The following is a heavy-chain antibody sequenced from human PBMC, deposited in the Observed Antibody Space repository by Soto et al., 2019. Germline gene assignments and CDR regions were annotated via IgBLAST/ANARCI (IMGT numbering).Heavy chain of an antibody. D-gene: IGHD5-12*01. V-gene: IGHV4-59*01. CDR2: IYYSGST. CDR1: GGSISSYY. CDR3: ARVSRSSGSDPTTDY. Sequence: SETLSLTCTVSGGSISSYYWSWIRQPPGKGLEWIGYIYYSGSTNYNPSLKSRVTISVDTSKNQFSLKLSSVTAADTAVYYCARVSRSSGSDPTTDYWGQGTLVTVSS. J-gene: IGHJ4*02.